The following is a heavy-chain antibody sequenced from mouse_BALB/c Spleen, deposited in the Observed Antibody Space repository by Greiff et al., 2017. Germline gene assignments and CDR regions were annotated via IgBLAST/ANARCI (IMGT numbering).Heavy chain of an antibody. CDR2: INPGSGGT. J-gene: IGHJ4*01. D-gene: IGHD2-10*01. V-gene: IGHV1-54*01. Sequence: VQLQQSGAELVRPGTSVKVSCKASGYAFTNYLIEWVKQRPGQGLEWIGVINPGSGGTNYNEKFKGKATLTADKSSSTAYMQLSSLTSDDSAVYFCAREGSYYDAMDYWGQGTSVTVSS. CDR3: AREGSYYDAMDY. CDR1: GYAFTNYL.